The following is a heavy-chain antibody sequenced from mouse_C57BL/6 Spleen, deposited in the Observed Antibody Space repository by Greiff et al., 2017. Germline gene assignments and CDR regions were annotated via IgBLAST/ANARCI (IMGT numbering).Heavy chain of an antibody. CDR2: ISSGGDYI. V-gene: IGHV5-9-1*02. CDR3: TRVGSSSCFDY. CDR1: GFTFSSSA. Sequence: EVQVEESGEGLVKPGGSLTLSCAASGFTFSSSAMSWVRQTPEKRLAWVSYISSGGDYIYSAYTVNGRFTISRDNARNTLYLQMSSLKSEDTAMYYCTRVGSSSCFDYWGQGTTLTVSS. D-gene: IGHD3-3*01. J-gene: IGHJ2*01.